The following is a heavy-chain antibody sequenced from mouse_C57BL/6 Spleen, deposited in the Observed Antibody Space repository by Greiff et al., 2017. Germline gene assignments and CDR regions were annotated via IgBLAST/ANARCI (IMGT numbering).Heavy chain of an antibody. D-gene: IGHD1-1*01. CDR3: ARYYYGSSLDD. Sequence: VQLQQPGAELVMPGASVKLSCKASGYTFTSYWMHWVKQRPGQGLEWIGEIDPSDSYTNYNQKFKGKSTLTVDKSSSTAYIQLSSLTSEDSAVYYCARYYYGSSLDDWGQGTTLTVSS. V-gene: IGHV1-69*01. CDR2: IDPSDSYT. CDR1: GYTFTSYW. J-gene: IGHJ2*01.